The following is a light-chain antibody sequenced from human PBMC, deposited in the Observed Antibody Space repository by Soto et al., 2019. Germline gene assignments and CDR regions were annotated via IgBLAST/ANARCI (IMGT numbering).Light chain of an antibody. CDR2: DAY. CDR1: QSVDRY. J-gene: IGKJ2*02. V-gene: IGKV3-11*01. Sequence: EVVLTQSPDTLSLSPGETATLSCRASQSVDRYVAWYQQKLGQAPRLLIYDAYTRATGVAARFTGSGSATDLGGTSTSLGAEDLAVYYCQQRAKWPSTFGPGTKVE. CDR3: QQRAKWPST.